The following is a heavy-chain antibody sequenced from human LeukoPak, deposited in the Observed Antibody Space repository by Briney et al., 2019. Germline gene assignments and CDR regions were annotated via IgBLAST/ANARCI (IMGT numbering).Heavy chain of an antibody. J-gene: IGHJ6*03. D-gene: IGHD3-10*01. V-gene: IGHV3-30*02. Sequence: GGSLRLSCALSGFSFTNHVMPWVRKAPAKGLQWVAFIRLDDGTKYSEDSVKGGFTISRVNSKNPMYLQTTQLNPENPEVNSFAKSMPRGYYYMDVWGKGTTVIISS. CDR3: AKSMPRGYYYMDV. CDR2: IRLDDGTK. CDR1: GFSFTNHV.